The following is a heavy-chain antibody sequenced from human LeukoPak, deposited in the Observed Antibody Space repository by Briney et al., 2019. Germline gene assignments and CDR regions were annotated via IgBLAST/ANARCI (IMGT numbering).Heavy chain of an antibody. D-gene: IGHD2-15*01. CDR1: GASISSGLYY. CDR2: IFESGKT. CDR3: ASDRIEVDAFDI. J-gene: IGHJ3*02. V-gene: IGHV4-61*02. Sequence: SETLSLTCSVSGASISSGLYYWNWIRQPAGKGLEWIGRIFESGKTNYNPSLKSRVTISVDTSKNQFSLKLRSVTAIDTAVYYCASDRIEVDAFDIWGQGTMVTVSS.